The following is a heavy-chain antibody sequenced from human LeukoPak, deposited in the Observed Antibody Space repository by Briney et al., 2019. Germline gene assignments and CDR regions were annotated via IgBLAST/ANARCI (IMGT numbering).Heavy chain of an antibody. D-gene: IGHD3-22*01. V-gene: IGHV4-34*01. CDR1: GGSFSGYY. J-gene: IGHJ4*01. CDR2: INHSGST. Sequence: SETLSLTCAVYGGSFSGYYWSWIRQPPGKGLEWIGEINHSGSTNYNPSLKSRVTISVDTSKNQFSLKLSSVTAADTAVYYCARGRRITMIVVVLDYWGQEPWSPSPQ. CDR3: ARGRRITMIVVVLDY.